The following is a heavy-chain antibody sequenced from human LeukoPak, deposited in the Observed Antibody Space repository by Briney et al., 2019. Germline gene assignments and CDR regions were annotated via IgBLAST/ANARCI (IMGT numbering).Heavy chain of an antibody. CDR3: ARDRREYYYYYYMDV. V-gene: IGHV3-7*01. CDR2: IKQDGSEQ. CDR1: GFTFSSYW. Sequence: GGSLRLSCAASGFTFSSYWMSWVRQAPGKRLEWVANIKQDGSEQYYVDSVKGRFTISRDNAKNSLYLQMNNLRAEDTAVYYCARDRREYYYYYYMDVWGKGTTVTVSS. J-gene: IGHJ6*03.